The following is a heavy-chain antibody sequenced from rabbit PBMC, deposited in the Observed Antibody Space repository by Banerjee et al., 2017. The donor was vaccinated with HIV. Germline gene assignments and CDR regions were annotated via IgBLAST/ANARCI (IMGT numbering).Heavy chain of an antibody. Sequence: QSLEESGGDLVKPGGSLTLTCTASGFSFSSNYYMCWVRQAPGKGLEWIACIDAGSSGSTYYASWVNGRFTISRSTSLNTVDLRMTSLTAADTATYFCVRAHASSSGYYTYLYLWGQGTLVTVS. CDR3: VRAHASSSGYYTYLYL. V-gene: IGHV1S40*01. J-gene: IGHJ4*01. CDR1: GFSFSSNYY. CDR2: IDAGSSGST. D-gene: IGHD1-1*01.